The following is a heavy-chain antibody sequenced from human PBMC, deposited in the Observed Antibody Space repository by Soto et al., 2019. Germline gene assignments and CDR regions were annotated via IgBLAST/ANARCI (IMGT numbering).Heavy chain of an antibody. Sequence: PSETLSLTCTVSGDSMSSYYWSWIRQPPGKGLEWIGYIYYSGSTTYNPSLRSRVTMSVDTSKNQFSLRLSSVTAADTAVYYCARARSNYQTFDHWGQGSQVTVSS. D-gene: IGHD4-4*01. J-gene: IGHJ4*02. CDR2: IYYSGST. CDR3: ARARSNYQTFDH. CDR1: GDSMSSYY. V-gene: IGHV4-59*01.